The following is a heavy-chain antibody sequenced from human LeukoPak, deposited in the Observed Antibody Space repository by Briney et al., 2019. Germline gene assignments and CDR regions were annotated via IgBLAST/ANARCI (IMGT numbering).Heavy chain of an antibody. J-gene: IGHJ3*02. CDR2: ISSSSSYI. Sequence: GGFLRLSSVASGFTFSSYSMNWVRQAPGKGLEWVSCISSSSSYIYYADSVKGRFTISRDNAKNSLYLQMNSLRADDTAVYYCARYEAHRVVGLDSFDIWGQGTMVTVSS. CDR3: ARYEAHRVVGLDSFDI. V-gene: IGHV3-21*01. D-gene: IGHD2-15*01. CDR1: GFTFSSYS.